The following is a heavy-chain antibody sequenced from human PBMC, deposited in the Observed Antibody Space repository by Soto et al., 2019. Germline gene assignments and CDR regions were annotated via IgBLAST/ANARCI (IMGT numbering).Heavy chain of an antibody. V-gene: IGHV4-59*01. CDR3: ARVSPSLRFSLIYYYGMDV. Sequence: PSETLSLTCTVSGGSISSYYWSWIRQPPGKGLEWIGYIYYSGSTNYNPSLKSRVTISVDTSKNQFSLKLSSVTAADTAVYYCARVSPSLRFSLIYYYGMDVWGQGTTVTVSS. J-gene: IGHJ6*02. D-gene: IGHD5-12*01. CDR1: GGSISSYY. CDR2: IYYSGST.